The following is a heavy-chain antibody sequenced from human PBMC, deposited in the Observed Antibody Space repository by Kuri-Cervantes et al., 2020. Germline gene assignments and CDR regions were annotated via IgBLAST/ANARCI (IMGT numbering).Heavy chain of an antibody. CDR3: AKGGSYFNYYGMDV. D-gene: IGHD1-26*01. V-gene: IGHV3-30*18. Sequence: GESLKISCAASGFTFSSYGMHWVRQAPGKGLEWVAVISYDGSNKYYADSAKGRFTISRDNSKNTLYLQMNSLRAEDTAVYYCAKGGSYFNYYGMDVWGQGTTVTDSS. CDR2: ISYDGSNK. J-gene: IGHJ6*02. CDR1: GFTFSSYG.